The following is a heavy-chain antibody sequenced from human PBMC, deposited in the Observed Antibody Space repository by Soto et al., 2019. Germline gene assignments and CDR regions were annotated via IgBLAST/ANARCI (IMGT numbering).Heavy chain of an antibody. D-gene: IGHD3-22*01. J-gene: IGHJ3*02. V-gene: IGHV4-31*03. CDR1: GGSISSGGYY. CDR3: ARGIAMIVVVTPYDAFDI. CDR2: IYYSGST. Sequence: QVQLQESGPGLVKPSQTLSLTCTVSGGSISSGGYYWSWIRQHPGKGLEWIGYIYYSGSTYYNPSRKSRVTISVDTSKNQFSLKLSSVTAADTAVYYCARGIAMIVVVTPYDAFDIWGQGTMVTVSS.